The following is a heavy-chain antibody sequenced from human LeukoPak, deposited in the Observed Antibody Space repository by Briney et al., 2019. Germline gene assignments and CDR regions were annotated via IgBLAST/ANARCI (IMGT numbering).Heavy chain of an antibody. CDR1: GFTFDDYA. J-gene: IGHJ4*02. V-gene: IGHV3-9*01. D-gene: IGHD5-12*01. CDR3: ARDNNVATIGGFDY. Sequence: PGRSLRLSCAASGFTFDDYAMHWVRQAPGKGLEWVSGISWNSGSIGYADSVKGRFTISRDNAKNSLYLQMNSLRAEDTAVYYCARDNNVATIGGFDYWGQGILVSVSS. CDR2: ISWNSGSI.